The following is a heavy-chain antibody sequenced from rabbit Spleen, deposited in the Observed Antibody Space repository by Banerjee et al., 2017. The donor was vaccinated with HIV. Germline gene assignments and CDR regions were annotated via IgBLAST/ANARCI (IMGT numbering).Heavy chain of an antibody. CDR1: GFSFSSYS. D-gene: IGHD4-2*01. Sequence: QEQLVESGGGLVKPGASLTLTCTASGFSFSSYSMCWVRQAPGKGLEWIACIYAGSSGSTYYASWAKGRFTISKTSSTTVTLQLTSLTAADTATYFCARHYGGGFDATDLWGQGTLVTVS. CDR2: IYAGSSGST. CDR3: ARHYGGGFDATDL. J-gene: IGHJ6*01. V-gene: IGHV1S45*01.